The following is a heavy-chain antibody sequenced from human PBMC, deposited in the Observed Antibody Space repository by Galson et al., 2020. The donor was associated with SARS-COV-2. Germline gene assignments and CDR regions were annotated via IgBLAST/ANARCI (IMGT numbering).Heavy chain of an antibody. D-gene: IGHD6-6*01. J-gene: IGHJ3*02. V-gene: IGHV3-21*01. CDR1: GFSFSSYS. Sequence: KIGESLKISCAASGFSFSSYSMSWVRQAPGKGLEWVSSISSSSSFTFYADSVKGRFTISRDNTEKSLFLQMNSLRDEDTALYYCASEYRSSSPAFDIWGQGTMVTVSS. CDR3: ASEYRSSSPAFDI. CDR2: ISSSSSFT.